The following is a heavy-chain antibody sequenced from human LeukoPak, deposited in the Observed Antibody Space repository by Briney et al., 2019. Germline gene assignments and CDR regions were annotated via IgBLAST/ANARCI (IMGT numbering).Heavy chain of an antibody. V-gene: IGHV4-4*07. CDR2: IYTSGST. CDR1: GGSISSYY. J-gene: IGHJ4*02. Sequence: SETLSLTCTVSGGSISSYYWSWIRQPAGKGLEWIGRIYTSGSTNYNPSLKSRVTMSVDTSKNQFSLKLSSVTAADTAVYYCARDRYYYDSSGYYPLAYWGQGPLVTVSS. CDR3: ARDRYYYDSSGYYPLAY. D-gene: IGHD3-22*01.